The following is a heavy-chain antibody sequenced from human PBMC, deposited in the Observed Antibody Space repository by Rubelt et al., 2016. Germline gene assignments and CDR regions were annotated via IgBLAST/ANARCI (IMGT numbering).Heavy chain of an antibody. CDR2: INHSGST. V-gene: IGHV4-34*01. CDR1: GGSFSGYY. D-gene: IGHD3-10*01. CDR3: ARSLAYGSGSYYGDY. Sequence: QVQLQQWGAGLLKPSETLSLTCAVYGGSFSGYYWSWIRQPPGKGLEWIGEINHSGSTNYNPSLKSRVTISVDTPKNQFSLRLSSVTAADTAVYYCARSLAYGSGSYYGDYWGQGTLVTVSS. J-gene: IGHJ4*02.